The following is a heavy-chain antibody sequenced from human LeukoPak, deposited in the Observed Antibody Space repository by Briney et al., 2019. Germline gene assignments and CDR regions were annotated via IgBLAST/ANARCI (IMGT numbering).Heavy chain of an antibody. J-gene: IGHJ5*02. CDR2: IFYSGST. V-gene: IGHV4-39*07. D-gene: IGHD5-24*01. Sequence: SSGTLSLTCTVSSGSISTSNYYWGWVRQPPGKALEWIGNIFYSGSTYYSPSLKSRVTISVDSSKNQFSLRLSSVTAADTAVYYCARESLTWLQSRTSWFDPWGQGTLVTVSS. CDR3: ARESLTWLQSRTSWFDP. CDR1: SGSISTSNYY.